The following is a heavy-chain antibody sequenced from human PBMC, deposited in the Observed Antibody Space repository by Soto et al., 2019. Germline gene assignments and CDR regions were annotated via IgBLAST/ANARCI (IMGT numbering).Heavy chain of an antibody. V-gene: IGHV3-48*02. CDR3: ARRDVVVPAATRYYYGMDV. J-gene: IGHJ6*02. D-gene: IGHD2-2*01. CDR2: ISSSSSTI. CDR1: GFTFSSYS. Sequence: GGSLRLSCAASGFTFSSYSMNWVRQAPGKGLEWVSYISSSSSTIYYADSVKGRFTISRDNAKNSLYLQMNSLRDEDTAVYYCARRDVVVPAATRYYYGMDVWGQGTTVTVSS.